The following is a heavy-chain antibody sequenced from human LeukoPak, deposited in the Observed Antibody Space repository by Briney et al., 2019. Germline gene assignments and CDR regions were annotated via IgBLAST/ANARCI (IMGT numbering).Heavy chain of an antibody. Sequence: SETLSLTCAVSGYSISSGYYWGWIRQPPGKGLEWIMSIYHSGSTYYNPSLKSRVTISVDTSKNQFSLKLSSVTATDTAVYYCAGLCSCGSCYSFVYWGQGNLVTVSS. CDR2: IYHSGST. CDR3: AGLCSCGSCYSFVY. CDR1: GYSISSGYY. D-gene: IGHD2-15*01. V-gene: IGHV4-38-2*01. J-gene: IGHJ4*02.